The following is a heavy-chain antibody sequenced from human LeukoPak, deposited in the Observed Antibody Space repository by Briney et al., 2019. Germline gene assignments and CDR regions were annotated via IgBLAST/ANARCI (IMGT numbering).Heavy chain of an antibody. D-gene: IGHD3-10*01. Sequence: SETLSLTCTVSGGSISSYYWNWIRQPPGKGLEWIGNIYYSGNTNYNSSLESRVTISVDTSKNQFSLRLNSVTAADTAVYYCVRGRAWFDPWGQGTLVTVSS. CDR3: VRGRAWFDP. CDR2: IYYSGNT. J-gene: IGHJ5*02. V-gene: IGHV4-59*01. CDR1: GGSISSYY.